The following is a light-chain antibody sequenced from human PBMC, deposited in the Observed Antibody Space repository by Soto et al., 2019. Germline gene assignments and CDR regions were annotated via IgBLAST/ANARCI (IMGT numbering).Light chain of an antibody. CDR2: AAS. J-gene: IGKJ1*01. Sequence: DIQMTQSPSSLAASLGDRVTITCRASQSISSYLNWYQQKPGKAPKLLIYAASSLQSGVPSRFSGSGSGTDFPLTISSLQPEDFETYYCQQSYSTPRTFGQGTKVDIK. V-gene: IGKV1-39*01. CDR1: QSISSY. CDR3: QQSYSTPRT.